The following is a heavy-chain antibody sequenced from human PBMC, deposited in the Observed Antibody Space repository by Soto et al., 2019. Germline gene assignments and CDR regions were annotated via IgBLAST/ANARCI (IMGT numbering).Heavy chain of an antibody. CDR2: INHSGST. CDR1: GGSFSGYY. J-gene: IGHJ4*02. CDR3: ARRYYYDSR. Sequence: SETLSLTCAVYGGSFSGYYWSWIRQPPGKGLEWIGEINHSGSTNYNPSLKSRVTISVDTSKNQFSLKLSSVTAADTAVYYCARRYYYDSRWGQGTLVTVSS. V-gene: IGHV4-34*01. D-gene: IGHD3-22*01.